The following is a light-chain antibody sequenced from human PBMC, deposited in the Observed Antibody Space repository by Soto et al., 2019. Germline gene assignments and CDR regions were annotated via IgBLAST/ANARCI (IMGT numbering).Light chain of an antibody. V-gene: IGKV3-20*01. CDR3: QQYGSSPPYT. CDR2: GAS. J-gene: IGKJ2*01. CDR1: QSVSSSY. Sequence: EIVLTQSPGTLSLSPGERATLSCRASQSVSSSYLAWYQQTPGQAPRLLVYGASSRATDIPDRFSGSGSGTDFTLTISRLEPEDFAVYYCQQYGSSPPYTFGQGTKLEIK.